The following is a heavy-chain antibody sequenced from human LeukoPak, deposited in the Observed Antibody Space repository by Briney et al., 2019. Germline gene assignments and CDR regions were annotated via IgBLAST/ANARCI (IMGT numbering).Heavy chain of an antibody. D-gene: IGHD3-3*01. Sequence: PSETLSLTCTVSGGSISSYYWSWIRQPAGKAPEWIGRIYSSGIINYNPSLKSRVTMSLDNSKNQLSLKLSYVTAADTAGYYCARDTGKSGYPDYWGQGTLVTVSS. CDR1: GGSISSYY. CDR3: ARDTGKSGYPDY. J-gene: IGHJ4*02. V-gene: IGHV4-4*07. CDR2: IYSSGII.